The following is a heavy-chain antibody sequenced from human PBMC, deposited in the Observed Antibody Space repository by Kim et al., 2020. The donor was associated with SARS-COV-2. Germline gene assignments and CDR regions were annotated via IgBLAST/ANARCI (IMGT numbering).Heavy chain of an antibody. CDR3: ARVGATLLNPPDY. Sequence: GESLKISCKGSGYSFTSYWIGWVRQMPGKGLEWMGIIYPGDSDTRYSPSFQGQVTISADKSISTAYLQWCSLKASDTAMYYCARVGATLLNPPDYWGQGTLLPVSS. V-gene: IGHV5-51*06. J-gene: IGHJ4*02. D-gene: IGHD1-26*01. CDR1: GYSFTSYW. CDR2: IYPGDSDT.